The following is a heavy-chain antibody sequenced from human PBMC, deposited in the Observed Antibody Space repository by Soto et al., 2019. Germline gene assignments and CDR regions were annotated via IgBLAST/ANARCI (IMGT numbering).Heavy chain of an antibody. V-gene: IGHV4-31*03. D-gene: IGHD2-15*01. CDR2: IYYSGST. J-gene: IGHJ4*02. Sequence: PSETLSLTCTVSGGSISSGGYYWSWIRQHPGKGLEWIGYIYYSGSTYYNPSLKSRVTISVDTSKNQFSLKLSSVTAADTAVYYCARGDCSRGPCPTVYSGQGPFVTVSS. CDR3: ARGDCSRGPCPTVY. CDR1: GGSISSGGYY.